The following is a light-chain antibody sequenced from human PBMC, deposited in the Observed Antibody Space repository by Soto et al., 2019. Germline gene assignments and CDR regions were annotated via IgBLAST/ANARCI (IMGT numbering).Light chain of an antibody. V-gene: IGKV1-27*01. Sequence: DIQMTQSPSSLSASVGDRVTITCRASQGINNYLAWYQQRPGKVPRLLIYAASTLQSGVPSRFNGSVSGTYFTLTISSLQPEDVATYYYQKYDNAPWTFGQGTKVDIK. CDR1: QGINNY. CDR3: QKYDNAPWT. J-gene: IGKJ1*01. CDR2: AAS.